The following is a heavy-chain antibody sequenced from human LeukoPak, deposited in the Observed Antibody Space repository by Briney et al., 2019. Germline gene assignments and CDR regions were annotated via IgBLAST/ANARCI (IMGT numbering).Heavy chain of an antibody. CDR1: GESFTGYY. D-gene: IGHD6-13*01. V-gene: IGHV4-34*01. J-gene: IGHJ4*02. CDR2: INHSGST. Sequence: KTSETLSLTCAVYGESFTGYYWSWIRQPPGKGLEWIGEINHSGSTNYNPSLKSRVTISVDTSKNQFSLKLSSVTAADTAVYYCARGVRRSSSWRPYFDYWGQGTLVTVSS. CDR3: ARGVRRSSSWRPYFDY.